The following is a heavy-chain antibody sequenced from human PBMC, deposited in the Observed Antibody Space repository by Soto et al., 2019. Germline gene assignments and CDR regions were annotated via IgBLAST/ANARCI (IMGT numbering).Heavy chain of an antibody. J-gene: IGHJ4*02. V-gene: IGHV4-59*08. D-gene: IGHD3-9*01. Sequence: SETLSLTCTVSGGSISSYYWSWIRQPPGKGLEWIGYIYYGGSTNYNPSLKSRVTISVDTSKNQFSLKLSSVTAADTAVYYCAGHPSYYDILTGPSFDYWGQGTLVT. CDR1: GGSISSYY. CDR3: AGHPSYYDILTGPSFDY. CDR2: IYYGGST.